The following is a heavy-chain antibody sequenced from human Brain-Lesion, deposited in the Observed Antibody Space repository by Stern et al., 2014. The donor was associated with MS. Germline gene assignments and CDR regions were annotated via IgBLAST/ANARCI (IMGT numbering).Heavy chain of an antibody. CDR3: ATLSPGAGGNYYRHFDY. J-gene: IGHJ4*02. V-gene: IGHV1-24*01. D-gene: IGHD1-26*01. CDR2: FDPEDGET. CDR1: GYTLTELS. Sequence: VQLVQSEAEVKKPGASVKVSCKVSGYTLTELSMHWVRQAPRKGLEWMGGFDPEDGETIYAKKFQGRVTMTEDTSTDTAYMELSSLRSEDTAVYYCATLSPGAGGNYYRHFDYWGQGTLVTVSS.